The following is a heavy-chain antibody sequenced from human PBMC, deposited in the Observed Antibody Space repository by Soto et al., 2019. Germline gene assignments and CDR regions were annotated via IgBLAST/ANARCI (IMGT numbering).Heavy chain of an antibody. J-gene: IGHJ6*02. CDR2: VYYGGST. D-gene: IGHD3-22*01. CDR3: AGGDYYHSSGYYFYYYTMDV. CDR1: GGSISSSRCY. V-gene: IGHV4-39*01. Sequence: SETLSLTCTVSGGSISSSRCYWGWIRQPPGKGLEWIGNVYYGGSTYYNPSLKSRVTISVETSKSQFSLKLSSVTAADTAVYYCAGGDYYHSSGYYFYYYTMDVWGQGTTVTVSS.